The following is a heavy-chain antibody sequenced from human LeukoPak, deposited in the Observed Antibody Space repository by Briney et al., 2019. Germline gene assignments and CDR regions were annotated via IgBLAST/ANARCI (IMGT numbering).Heavy chain of an antibody. V-gene: IGHV1-46*01. CDR1: GYTFTSYY. CDR2: INPSGGST. CDR3: ARDPERNYFDY. D-gene: IGHD5-24*01. J-gene: IGHJ4*02. Sequence: ASVKVSCKASGYTFTSYYMHWLRQAPGQGLEWMGIINPSGGSTSYAQKFQGRVTMTRDTSTSTVYMELSSLRSEDTAVYYCARDPERNYFDYWGQGTLVTVSS.